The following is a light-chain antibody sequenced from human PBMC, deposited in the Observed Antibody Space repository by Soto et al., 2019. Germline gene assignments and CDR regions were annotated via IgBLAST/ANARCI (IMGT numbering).Light chain of an antibody. J-gene: IGLJ2*01. CDR3: SSYTSSSTLGV. CDR1: SSDVGGYNY. V-gene: IGLV2-14*01. CDR2: DVS. Sequence: QPVLTQPASVSGSPGQSTTISCTGTSSDVGGYNYVSWYQQHPGKAPKLMIYDVSNRPSGVSNRFSGSKSGNTASLTISGLQAEDEADYYCSSYTSSSTLGVFGGGTKLTVL.